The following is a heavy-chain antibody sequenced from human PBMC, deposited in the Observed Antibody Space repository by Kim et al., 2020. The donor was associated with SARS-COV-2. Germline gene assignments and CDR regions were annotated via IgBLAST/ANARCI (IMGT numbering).Heavy chain of an antibody. V-gene: IGHV3-23*01. CDR1: GFNFNTFA. J-gene: IGHJ4*01. D-gene: IGHD2-15*01. Sequence: GGSLRLSCAASGFNFNTFAMTWVRQAPGKGLEWVSHISGSGGITYYADSVRGRCTMSRDNSKNTLYLQMNSLRAEDTAVYYCAKDGSVTAALYFFDYWG. CDR3: AKDGSVTAALYFFDY. CDR2: ISGSGGIT.